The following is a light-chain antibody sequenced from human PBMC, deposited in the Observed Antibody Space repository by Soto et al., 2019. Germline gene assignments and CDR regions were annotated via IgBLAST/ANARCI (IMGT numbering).Light chain of an antibody. CDR2: GAS. J-gene: IGKJ2*01. V-gene: IGKV3-15*01. CDR1: QSVSSN. Sequence: EIVMTQSPATLSVSPGERATLSCRASQSVSSNLAWYQQKPGQAPRLLSYGASTRATGIPARFSGSGSGTEFTLTISSLQSEDFAVYYCQQYNNWPPEYTFGQGTNLEIK. CDR3: QQYNNWPPEYT.